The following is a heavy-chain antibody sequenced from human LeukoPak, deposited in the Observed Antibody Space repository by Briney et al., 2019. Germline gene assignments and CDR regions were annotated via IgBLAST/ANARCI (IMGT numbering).Heavy chain of an antibody. J-gene: IGHJ4*02. CDR3: ARDRGWEYLSHDLDY. CDR2: INTDESST. D-gene: IGHD1-26*01. Sequence: GGSLRHSCAASGFSCSIHLKHLVRHAPGQWLVSVSRINTDESSTSYADSVKGRFTISRDNAKNTLYLQMNSLRAEDTAVYYCARDRGWEYLSHDLDYWGQGTLVTVSS. V-gene: IGHV3-74*01. CDR1: GFSCSIHL.